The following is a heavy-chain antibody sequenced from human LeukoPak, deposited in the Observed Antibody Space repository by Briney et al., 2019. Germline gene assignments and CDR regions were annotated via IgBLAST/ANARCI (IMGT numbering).Heavy chain of an antibody. J-gene: IGHJ4*02. D-gene: IGHD1-14*01. CDR2: INWNSDNI. CDR1: GFAFTNFA. V-gene: IGHV3-9*01. CDR3: AKDDRGGLQYNLDS. Sequence: TGGSLRLSCAASGFAFTNFAMHWVRQAPGRGLEWVSGINWNSDNINYADSVKGRFTISRDNAKNSLYLQMNSLRGEDTALYYCAKDDRGGLQYNLDSWGQGTLVTVSS.